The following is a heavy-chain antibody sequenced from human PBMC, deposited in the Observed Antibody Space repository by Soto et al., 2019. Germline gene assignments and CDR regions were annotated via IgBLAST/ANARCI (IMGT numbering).Heavy chain of an antibody. CDR1: GGSISSGGYY. CDR2: IYYSGST. CDR3: ARDWRGYCSSTSCYAFDI. V-gene: IGHV4-31*03. Sequence: LSLTCTVSGGSISSGGYYWSWIRQHPGKGLEWIGYIYYSGSTYYNPSLKSRVTISVDTSKNQFSLKLSSVTAADTAVYYCARDWRGYCSSTSCYAFDIWGQGTMVTVSS. J-gene: IGHJ3*02. D-gene: IGHD2-2*01.